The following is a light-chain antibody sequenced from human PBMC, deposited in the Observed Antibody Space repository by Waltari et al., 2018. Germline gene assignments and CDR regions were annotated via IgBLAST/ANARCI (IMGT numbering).Light chain of an antibody. CDR2: GAS. CDR1: QSVSNN. Sequence: EIVMTQSPATLSVSTGERATLFCRASQSVSNNVAWYQPIPGQSPRLLIQGASTRAPGIPARFSGSGSGTEFTLTISSLQSEDFAVYYCQQYNNWPPWTFGQGTKVEIK. CDR3: QQYNNWPPWT. J-gene: IGKJ1*01. V-gene: IGKV3D-15*01.